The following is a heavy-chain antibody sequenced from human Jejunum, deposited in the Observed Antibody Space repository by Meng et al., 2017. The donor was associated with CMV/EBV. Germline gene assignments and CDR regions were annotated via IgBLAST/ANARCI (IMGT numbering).Heavy chain of an antibody. J-gene: IGHJ4*02. Sequence: ASGFTFSSSWMHWARQAPGKGLVWVSRISSDGRITSYADSVKGRFTISRDNAKNTLYLQMSSLRAEDTAVYYCARKSCDGDCEFDYWGQGTLVTVSS. CDR3: ARKSCDGDCEFDY. CDR1: GFTFSSSW. CDR2: ISSDGRIT. V-gene: IGHV3-74*01. D-gene: IGHD2-21*01.